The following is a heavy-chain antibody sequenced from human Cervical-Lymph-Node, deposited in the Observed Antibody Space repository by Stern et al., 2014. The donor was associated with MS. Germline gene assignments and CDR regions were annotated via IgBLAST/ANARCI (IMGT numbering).Heavy chain of an antibody. J-gene: IGHJ3*02. Sequence: QVQLVQSGAEVKKPGASVTVSCKASGYTFTSYDINWVRQATGQGLEWMGWMTPNSGNTGDGQKFQGRVTRTRNTSISTAYMELSSLRSDDTGVYYCARGRVDLIRALGIWGQGTMVTVSS. CDR3: ARGRVDLIRALGI. CDR1: GYTFTSYD. CDR2: MTPNSGNT. D-gene: IGHD3-16*01. V-gene: IGHV1-8*01.